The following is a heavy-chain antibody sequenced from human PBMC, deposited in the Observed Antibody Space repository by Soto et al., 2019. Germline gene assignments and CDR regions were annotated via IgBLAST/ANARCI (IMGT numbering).Heavy chain of an antibody. V-gene: IGHV3-23*01. D-gene: IGHD2-2*01. J-gene: IGHJ5*02. Sequence: LESGGGLAQPGGSLRLSCAASGFTFSTYAMSWVRQAPGKGLEWVSGISAGGGNTFYADSVRGRFTISRDNSKNTLNLPMSSLRAEDAALYFCVKHSEYQLLSWFDPWGQGTLVTVSS. CDR3: VKHSEYQLLSWFDP. CDR1: GFTFSTYA. CDR2: ISAGGGNT.